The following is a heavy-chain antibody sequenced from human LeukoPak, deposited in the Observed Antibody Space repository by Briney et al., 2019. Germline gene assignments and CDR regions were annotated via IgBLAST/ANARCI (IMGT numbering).Heavy chain of an antibody. Sequence: GGSLRLSCAASGFTFSSYAMSWVRQAPGKGLEWVSYISSSSSTIYYADSVKGRFTISRDNAKNSLYLQMNSLRAEDTAVYYCARDLSPYYDFWSGAQGFDYWGQGTLVTVSS. CDR1: GFTFSSYA. V-gene: IGHV3-48*01. J-gene: IGHJ4*02. D-gene: IGHD3-3*01. CDR2: ISSSSSTI. CDR3: ARDLSPYYDFWSGAQGFDY.